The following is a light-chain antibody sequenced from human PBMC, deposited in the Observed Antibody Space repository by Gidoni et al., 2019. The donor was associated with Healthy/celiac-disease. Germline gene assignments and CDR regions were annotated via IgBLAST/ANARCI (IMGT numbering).Light chain of an antibody. V-gene: IGKV1-5*03. Sequence: DIQMTQSPSTLSASVGDRVTITCRASQSISSWLAWYQQKPGKAPKLLIYKESSLESGVPSRFSGSGSGTEFTLTISSLQPDDFATYYCQQYKSYSTFGGGTKVEIK. CDR1: QSISSW. CDR3: QQYKSYST. CDR2: KES. J-gene: IGKJ4*01.